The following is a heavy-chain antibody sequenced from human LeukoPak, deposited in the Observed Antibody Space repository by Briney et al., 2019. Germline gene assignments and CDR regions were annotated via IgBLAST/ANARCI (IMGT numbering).Heavy chain of an antibody. CDR3: ARVGHLSLGIAVPTRRGFDP. Sequence: ASVKVSCKASGYSFTSYDINWVRQATGQGLEWMGWMNPNSGNTGYAQKFQGRVTITRNTSTSTAYMEQRSLRSDDTAVYYCARVGHLSLGIAVPTRRGFDPWGQGTLVTVSS. J-gene: IGHJ5*02. V-gene: IGHV1-8*01. CDR2: MNPNSGNT. CDR1: GYSFTSYD. D-gene: IGHD6-19*01.